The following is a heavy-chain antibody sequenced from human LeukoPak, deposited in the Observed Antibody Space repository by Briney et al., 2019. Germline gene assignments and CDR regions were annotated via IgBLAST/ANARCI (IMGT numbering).Heavy chain of an antibody. J-gene: IGHJ4*02. D-gene: IGHD3-22*01. CDR2: ISWNSGSI. V-gene: IGHV3-9*01. CDR3: AKEGYYYDSSGYSPGYFDY. Sequence: PGRSLRLSCAASGFTFDDYAMHWVWQAPGKGLEWVSGISWNSGSIGYADSVKGRFTISRDNAKNSLYLQMNSLRAEDAALYYCAKEGYYYDSSGYSPGYFDYWGQGTLVTVSS. CDR1: GFTFDDYA.